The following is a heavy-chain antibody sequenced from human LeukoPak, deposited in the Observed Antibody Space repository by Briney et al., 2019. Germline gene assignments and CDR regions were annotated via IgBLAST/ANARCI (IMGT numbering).Heavy chain of an antibody. D-gene: IGHD2-2*01. CDR3: ARVQSAYCSSSSCYGGYFDY. CDR1: GYTFTSYA. V-gene: IGHV1-3*01. Sequence: AASAKVSCKASGYTFTSYAMHWVRQAPGQRPEWMGWINAGNGNTKYSQKFQGRVTITRDTSASTAYMELSSLRPEDTAVYYCARVQSAYCSSSSCYGGYFDYWGQGTLVTVSS. CDR2: INAGNGNT. J-gene: IGHJ4*02.